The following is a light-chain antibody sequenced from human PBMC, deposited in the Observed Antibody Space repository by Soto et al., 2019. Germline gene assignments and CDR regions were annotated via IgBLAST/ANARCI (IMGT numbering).Light chain of an antibody. V-gene: IGKV1D-12*01. CDR3: QQAHGFPLV. J-gene: IGKJ4*01. Sequence: DIQMTQSPSSVSGSVGDRVTITCRASQDISSWLAWYQQKPGKAPKILIYSASSLQSGVPSRFSGSASGTDFTLTISSLQPEDFASYYCQQAHGFPLVFGGGTKVEIK. CDR2: SAS. CDR1: QDISSW.